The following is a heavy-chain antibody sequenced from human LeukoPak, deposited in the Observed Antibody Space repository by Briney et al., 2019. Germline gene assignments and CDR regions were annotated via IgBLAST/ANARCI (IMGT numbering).Heavy chain of an antibody. J-gene: IGHJ4*02. Sequence: ASVKVSCKASEYTFTDYFMHWVRQAPGQGLEWMGWINPNSGGTNFAQKFQGRVTLTRDTSISSAYMELSRVRSDDTAVYYCAAARLTGYHFAIYWGQRTLVTVSS. V-gene: IGHV1-2*02. CDR3: AAARLTGYHFAIY. CDR2: INPNSGGT. CDR1: EYTFTDYF. D-gene: IGHD3-9*01.